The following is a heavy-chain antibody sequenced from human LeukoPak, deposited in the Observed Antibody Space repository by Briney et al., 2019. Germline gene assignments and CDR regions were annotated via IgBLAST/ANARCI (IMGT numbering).Heavy chain of an antibody. CDR2: IYYSGST. V-gene: IGHV4-39*07. CDR3: ARDFGELFFWFDP. CDR1: GGSISSSSYY. Sequence: TSETLSLTCTVSGGSISSSSYYWGWIRQPPGKGLEWIGSIYYSGSTYYNPSLKSRVTISVDTSKNQFSLKLSSVTAADTAVYYCARDFGELFFWFDPWGQGTLVTVSS. J-gene: IGHJ5*02. D-gene: IGHD3-10*01.